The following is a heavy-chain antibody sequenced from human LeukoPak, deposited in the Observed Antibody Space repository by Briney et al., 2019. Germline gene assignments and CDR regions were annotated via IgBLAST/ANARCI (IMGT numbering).Heavy chain of an antibody. CDR1: GGSFGGYY. D-gene: IGHD6-19*01. CDR2: INHSGST. V-gene: IGHV4-34*01. Sequence: SETLSLTCAVYGGSFGGYYWSWIRQPPGKGLEWIGEINHSGSTNYNPSLKSRVTISVDTSKNQFSLKLSSVTAADTAVYYCARGPLDSSGWYSPFDYWGQGTLVTVSS. CDR3: ARGPLDSSGWYSPFDY. J-gene: IGHJ4*02.